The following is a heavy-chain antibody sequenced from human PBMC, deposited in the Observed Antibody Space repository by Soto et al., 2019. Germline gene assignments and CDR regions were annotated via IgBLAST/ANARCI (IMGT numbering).Heavy chain of an antibody. CDR2: ISYDGSNK. D-gene: IGHD2-21*01. CDR1: GFTFSSYG. V-gene: IGHV3-30*18. J-gene: IGHJ4*02. Sequence: GESLKISCAASGFTFSSYGMHWVRQAPGKGLGWVAVISYDGSNKYYADSVKGRFTISRDNSKNTLYLQMNSLRAEDTAVYYCAKDVVEMATYFDYWGQGTLVTVSS. CDR3: AKDVVEMATYFDY.